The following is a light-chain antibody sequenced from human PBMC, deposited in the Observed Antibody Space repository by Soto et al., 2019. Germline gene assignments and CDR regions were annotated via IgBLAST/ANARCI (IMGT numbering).Light chain of an antibody. CDR1: QSLVHSDGIAY. CDR2: KVS. V-gene: IGKV2-30*02. Sequence: VLITQSPISLPVTLGQPASISCRSNQSLVHSDGIAYFSWLQQRPGRSPRRLIYKVSNRDSGVPARFSGSGSGTDFALKISRVEAEDVGVYYCMQGTHWPITSCQGTRLEI. CDR3: MQGTHWPIT. J-gene: IGKJ5*01.